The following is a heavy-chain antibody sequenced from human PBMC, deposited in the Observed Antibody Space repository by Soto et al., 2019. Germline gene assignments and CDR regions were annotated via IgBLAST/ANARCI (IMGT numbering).Heavy chain of an antibody. Sequence: ASVKFSCKASGYTSTSYAMHWVRQAPGQRLEWMGWINAGNGNTKYSQKFQGRVTITRDTSASTAYMELSSLRSEDTAVYYCAGRVVVPAAPRYYYYYGMDVWGQGTTVTVS. J-gene: IGHJ6*02. CDR2: INAGNGNT. D-gene: IGHD2-2*01. CDR1: GYTSTSYA. V-gene: IGHV1-3*01. CDR3: AGRVVVPAAPRYYYYYGMDV.